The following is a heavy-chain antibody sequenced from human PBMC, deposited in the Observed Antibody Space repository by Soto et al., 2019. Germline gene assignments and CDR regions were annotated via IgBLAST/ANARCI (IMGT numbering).Heavy chain of an antibody. D-gene: IGHD3-9*01. CDR2: IYYSGTTT. Sequence: SETLSLTCTVSGGSISSGGYYWSWIRQHPGKGLEWIGYIYYSGTTTNYNPSLKSRVTLSVDRSKNQFSLKLSSVTAADTAVYYCARSRTYYDILTGYPPVYYYYYGMDVWGQGTTVTVSS. CDR3: ARSRTYYDILTGYPPVYYYYYGMDV. J-gene: IGHJ6*02. CDR1: GGSISSGGYY. V-gene: IGHV4-61*08.